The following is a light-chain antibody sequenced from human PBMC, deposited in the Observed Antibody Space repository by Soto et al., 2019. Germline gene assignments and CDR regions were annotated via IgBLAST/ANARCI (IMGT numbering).Light chain of an antibody. CDR1: SSDVGGYNY. CDR3: SSYTGSSTSVI. V-gene: IGLV2-14*03. J-gene: IGLJ2*01. CDR2: DVS. Sequence: QSVLTQPASVSGSPGQSITISCTGTSSDVGGYNYVSWYQQHPGKAPKLMIYDVSNRPSGLSNRFSGSKSGNPASLTISGLQAEDEADYYCSSYTGSSTSVIFGGGTKVTVL.